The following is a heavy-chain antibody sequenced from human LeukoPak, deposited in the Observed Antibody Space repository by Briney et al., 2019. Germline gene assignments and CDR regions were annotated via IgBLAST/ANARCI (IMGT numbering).Heavy chain of an antibody. CDR3: AREVVPAAILNWFDP. V-gene: IGHV4-4*07. D-gene: IGHD2-2*01. J-gene: IGHJ5*02. CDR2: IYTSGST. Sequence: SETLSLTCTVSGGSISSYYWSWIRQPAGKGLEWIGRIYTSGSTNYDPSLKSRVTMSVDTSKNQFSLKLSSVTAADTAVYYCAREVVPAAILNWFDPWGQGTLVTVSS. CDR1: GGSISSYY.